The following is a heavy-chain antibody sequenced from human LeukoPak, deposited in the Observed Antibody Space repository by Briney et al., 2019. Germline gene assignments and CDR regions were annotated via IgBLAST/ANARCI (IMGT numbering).Heavy chain of an antibody. J-gene: IGHJ3*02. V-gene: IGHV3-66*04. CDR2: IYSGGST. CDR1: GFTVSSNY. D-gene: IGHD3-22*01. Sequence: PGGSLRLSCAASGFTVSSNYMSWVRQAPGKGLEWVSVIYSGGSTYYADSVKGRFTISRNNSKNTLYLQMNSLRAEDTAVYYCARHDSSGYYYLNAFDIWGQGTMVTVSS. CDR3: ARHDSSGYYYLNAFDI.